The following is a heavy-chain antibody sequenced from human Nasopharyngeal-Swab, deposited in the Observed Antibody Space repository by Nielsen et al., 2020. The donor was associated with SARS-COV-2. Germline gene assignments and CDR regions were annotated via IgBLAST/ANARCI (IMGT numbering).Heavy chain of an antibody. D-gene: IGHD2-15*01. CDR3: ARGSLVVVVAAKSQLRNWFDP. J-gene: IGHJ5*02. CDR1: GYTFTGYY. Sequence: ASVKVSCKASGYTFTGYYMHWVRQAPGQGLEWMGWINPNSGGTNYAQKFQGWVTMTRDTSISTAYMELSRLRSDDTAVYYCARGSLVVVVAAKSQLRNWFDPWGQGTLVTVSS. V-gene: IGHV1-2*04. CDR2: INPNSGGT.